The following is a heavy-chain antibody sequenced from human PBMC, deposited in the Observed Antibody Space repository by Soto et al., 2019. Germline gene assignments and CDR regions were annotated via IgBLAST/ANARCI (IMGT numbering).Heavy chain of an antibody. D-gene: IGHD5-12*01. V-gene: IGHV1-18*01. CDR1: GYTFTSYG. CDR3: ARIYSGYDVGAFDI. Sequence: ASVKVSCKASGYTFTSYGISWVRQAPGQGLEWMGWISAYNGNTNYAQKLQGRVTMTTDTSTSTAYMELRSLRSDDTAVYYCARIYSGYDVGAFDIWGQGTMVTVSS. CDR2: ISAYNGNT. J-gene: IGHJ3*02.